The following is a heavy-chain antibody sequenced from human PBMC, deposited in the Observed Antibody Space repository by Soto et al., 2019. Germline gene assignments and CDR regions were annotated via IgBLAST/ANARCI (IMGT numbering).Heavy chain of an antibody. V-gene: IGHV1-2*02. D-gene: IGHD6-19*01. Sequence: ASVKVSCKASGYTFTGYYMHWVRQAPGQGLEWMGWINPNSGGTNYAQKFQGRVTMTRDTSISTAYMELSRLRSDDTAVYYCARTVAGTYWFDPWGQGTLVTVSS. CDR3: ARTVAGTYWFDP. J-gene: IGHJ5*02. CDR1: GYTFTGYY. CDR2: INPNSGGT.